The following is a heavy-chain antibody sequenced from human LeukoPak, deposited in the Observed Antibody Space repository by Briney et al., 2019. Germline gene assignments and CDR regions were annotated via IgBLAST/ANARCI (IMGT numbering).Heavy chain of an antibody. CDR1: GGSISSSSYY. J-gene: IGHJ3*02. CDR2: IYYSGST. CDR3: ARRLGGDSSGIVGAFDI. D-gene: IGHD3-22*01. Sequence: SETLSLTFTVSGGSISSSSYYWGWIRQPPGKGLEWIGSIYYSGSTYYNPSLKSRVTISVDTSKNQFSLKLSSVTAADTAVYYCARRLGGDSSGIVGAFDIWGQGTMVTVSS. V-gene: IGHV4-39*01.